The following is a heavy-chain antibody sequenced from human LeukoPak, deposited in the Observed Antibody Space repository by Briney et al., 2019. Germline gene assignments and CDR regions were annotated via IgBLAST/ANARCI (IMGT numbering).Heavy chain of an antibody. V-gene: IGHV3-33*06. J-gene: IGHJ4*02. CDR3: AKGRSIAVAGTPFDY. D-gene: IGHD6-19*01. CDR2: IWYDGSNK. Sequence: GGSLRLSCAASGFTFSSYGVHWVRQAPGKVLEWVAVIWYDGSNKYYADSVKGRFTISRDNSKNTLYLQMNSLRAEDTAVYYCAKGRSIAVAGTPFDYWGQGTLVTVSS. CDR1: GFTFSSYG.